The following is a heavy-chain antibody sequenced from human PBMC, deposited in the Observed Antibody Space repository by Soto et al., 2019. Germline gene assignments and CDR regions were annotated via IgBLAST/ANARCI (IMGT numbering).Heavy chain of an antibody. D-gene: IGHD1-26*01. CDR1: GGTFSSYA. CDR2: IIPIFGTA. J-gene: IGHJ4*02. CDR3: ARDLLVGATLGYFDY. V-gene: IGHV1-69*13. Sequence: SVKVSCKASGGTFSSYAISWVRQAPGQGLEWMGGIIPIFGTANYAQKFQGRVTITADESTSTAYMELSSLRSEDTAVYYCARDLLVGATLGYFDYWGQGTLVTVSS.